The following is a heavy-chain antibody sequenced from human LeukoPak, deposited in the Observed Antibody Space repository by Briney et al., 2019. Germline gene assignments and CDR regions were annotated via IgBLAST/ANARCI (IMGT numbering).Heavy chain of an antibody. CDR1: GYPFTGYY. J-gene: IGHJ4*02. D-gene: IGHD5-24*01. Sequence: ASVKVSCKASGYPFTGYYIHWVRQAPGQGLEWLGWINPKNGATSCAQKFQGRVTMTTDTSITTAYMDLSRLTSDDTAVYYCARDRYGDGFAHLDYWGQGALVTVSS. CDR3: ARDRYGDGFAHLDY. V-gene: IGHV1-2*02. CDR2: INPKNGAT.